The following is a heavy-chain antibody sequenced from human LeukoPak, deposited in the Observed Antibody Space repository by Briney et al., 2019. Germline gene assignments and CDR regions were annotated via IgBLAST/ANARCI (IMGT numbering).Heavy chain of an antibody. V-gene: IGHV3-74*01. J-gene: IGHJ3*02. CDR1: GFTFSNYW. CDR3: AKHLLGYCSSTSCYAAFDI. CDR2: ISYDGSST. Sequence: GGSLRLSCAASGFTFSNYWMHWVRQAPGKGLVWVSRISYDGSSTNYADSVKGRFTISRDNSKNTLYLQMNSLRAEDTAVYYCAKHLLGYCSSTSCYAAFDIWGQGTMVTVSS. D-gene: IGHD2-2*01.